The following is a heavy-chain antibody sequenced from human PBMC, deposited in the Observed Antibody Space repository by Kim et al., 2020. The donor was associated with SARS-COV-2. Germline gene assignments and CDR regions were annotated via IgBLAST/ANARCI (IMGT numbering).Heavy chain of an antibody. Sequence: VQGRFTISKDNSKNTLYLQWNSLKAEDTAVYYCASPRFGDLYTPLVGWGQGTLVTVSS. J-gene: IGHJ4*02. CDR3: ASPRFGDLYTPLVG. D-gene: IGHD3-10*01. V-gene: IGHV3-30*07.